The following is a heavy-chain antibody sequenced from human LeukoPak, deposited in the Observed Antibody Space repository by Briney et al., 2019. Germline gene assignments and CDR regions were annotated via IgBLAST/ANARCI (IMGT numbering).Heavy chain of an antibody. D-gene: IGHD2-2*01. CDR1: GGSFSGYY. CDR3: ASASCSSTSCYRGDAVDY. CDR2: INHSGST. V-gene: IGHV4-34*01. Sequence: SETLSLTCAVYGGSFSGYYWSWIRQPPGKGLEWIGEINHSGSTNYNPSLKSRVTISVDTSKNQFSLKLSSVTAADTAVYYCASASCSSTSCYRGDAVDYWGQGTLVTVSS. J-gene: IGHJ4*02.